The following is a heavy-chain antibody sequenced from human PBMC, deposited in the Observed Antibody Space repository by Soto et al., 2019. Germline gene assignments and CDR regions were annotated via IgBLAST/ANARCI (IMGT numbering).Heavy chain of an antibody. CDR3: ARGRGLAVAGTGGFDY. CDR1: GGTFSSYT. J-gene: IGHJ4*02. D-gene: IGHD6-19*01. Sequence: QVQLVQSGAEVKKPGSSVKVSCKASGGTFSSYTISWVRQAPGQGLEWMGRIIPILGIANYAQKFQGRVTITADKSTSTAYRELSSLRSEDTAVYYCARGRGLAVAGTGGFDYWGQGTLVTVSS. V-gene: IGHV1-69*02. CDR2: IIPILGIA.